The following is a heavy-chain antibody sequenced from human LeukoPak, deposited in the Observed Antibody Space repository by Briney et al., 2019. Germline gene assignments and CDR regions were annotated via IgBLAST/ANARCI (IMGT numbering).Heavy chain of an antibody. CDR2: IKQDGSNK. CDR1: GFTFSSYW. CDR3: AKSVSREQQLPPFPYYYYNYYMDV. D-gene: IGHD6-13*01. Sequence: GGSLRLSCAASGFTFSSYWMSWVRQAPGKGLEWVANIKQDGSNKYYADSVKGRFTISRDNSKNTLYLQINSLRAEDTAVYYCAKSVSREQQLPPFPYYYYNYYMDVWGKGTTVTISS. J-gene: IGHJ6*03. V-gene: IGHV3-7*01.